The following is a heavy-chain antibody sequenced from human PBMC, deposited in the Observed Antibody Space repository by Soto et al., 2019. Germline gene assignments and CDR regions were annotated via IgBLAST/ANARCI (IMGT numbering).Heavy chain of an antibody. CDR3: ARDSKNYDFWSGYFSKGMDV. CDR1: GFPFSSYG. Sequence: GGSLRLSCAASGFPFSSYGMHWVRQAPGKGLEWVAVIWYDGSNKYYADSVKGRFTISRDNSKNTLYLQMNSLRAEDTAVYYCARDSKNYDFWSGYFSKGMDVWGQGT. J-gene: IGHJ6*02. D-gene: IGHD3-3*01. CDR2: IWYDGSNK. V-gene: IGHV3-33*01.